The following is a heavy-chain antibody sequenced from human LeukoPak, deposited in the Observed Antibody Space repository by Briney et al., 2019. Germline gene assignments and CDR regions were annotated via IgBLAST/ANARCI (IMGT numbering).Heavy chain of an antibody. J-gene: IGHJ4*02. V-gene: IGHV4-34*01. D-gene: IGHD5-18*01. Sequence: SETLSLTCAVYGGSFSGYYWSWIRQPPRKGLEWIGEINHSGSTNYNPSLKSRVTISVDTSKNQFSLKLSSVTAADTAVYYCARVRPGYSYGYANWGQGTLVTVSS. CDR3: ARVRPGYSYGYAN. CDR1: GGSFSGYY. CDR2: INHSGST.